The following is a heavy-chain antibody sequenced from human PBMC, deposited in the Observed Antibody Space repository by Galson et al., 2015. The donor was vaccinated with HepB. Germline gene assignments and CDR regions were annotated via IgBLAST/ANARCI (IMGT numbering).Heavy chain of an antibody. CDR1: GFTFNNFA. J-gene: IGHJ4*02. D-gene: IGHD3-22*01. V-gene: IGHV3-23*01. CDR3: ASTYYYDTSGPASYYFDY. Sequence: SLRLSCAASGFTFNNFAMSWVRQAPGKGLEWVSSITGSGDITYYADSVKGRFTISRDSSKDTLFLEMSSLRAGDTAVYYRASTYYYDTSGPASYYFDYWGRGTLVTVSS. CDR2: ITGSGDIT.